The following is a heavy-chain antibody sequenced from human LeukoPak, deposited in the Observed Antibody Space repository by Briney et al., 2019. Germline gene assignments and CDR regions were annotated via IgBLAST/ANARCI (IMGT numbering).Heavy chain of an antibody. CDR1: GFTFSRNS. Sequence: GGSLRLSCAASGFTFSRNSMNWVRQAPGKGLEWVSYISSSSSTIYYADSVKGRFTISRDNAKNSLYLQMNSLRAEDTAVYYCARSYDSSALDYWGQGTLVTVSS. CDR2: ISSSSSTI. CDR3: ARSYDSSALDY. D-gene: IGHD3-22*01. V-gene: IGHV3-48*01. J-gene: IGHJ4*02.